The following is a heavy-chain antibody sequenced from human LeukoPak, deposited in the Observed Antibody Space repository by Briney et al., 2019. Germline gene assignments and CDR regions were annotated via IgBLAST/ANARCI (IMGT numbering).Heavy chain of an antibody. CDR1: GGSFSGYY. J-gene: IGHJ3*02. D-gene: IGHD5-18*01. V-gene: IGHV4-34*01. Sequence: SETLSLTCAVYGGSFSGYYWSWIRQPPGKGLEWIGEINHMGSTNYNPSLKSRVTMSVDTSKNQFSLKLSSVTAADTAVYYCARDQGDTILDAFDIWGQGTMVTVSS. CDR3: ARDQGDTILDAFDI. CDR2: INHMGST.